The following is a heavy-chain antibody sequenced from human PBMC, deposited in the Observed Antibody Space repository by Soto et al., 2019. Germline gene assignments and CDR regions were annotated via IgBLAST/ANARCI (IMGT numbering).Heavy chain of an antibody. CDR1: GFTFSSYG. Sequence: TGGSLRLSCAASGFTFSSYGMHWVRQAPGKGLEWVAVIWYDGSNKYYADSVKGRFTISRDNSKNTLYLQMNSLRAEGTAVYYCARAANYYDSSGCGYWGQGTLVTVSS. D-gene: IGHD3-22*01. CDR3: ARAANYYDSSGCGY. CDR2: IWYDGSNK. J-gene: IGHJ4*02. V-gene: IGHV3-33*01.